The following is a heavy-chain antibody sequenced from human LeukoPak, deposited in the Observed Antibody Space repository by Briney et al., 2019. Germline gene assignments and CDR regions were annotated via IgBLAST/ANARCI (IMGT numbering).Heavy chain of an antibody. CDR2: ISGSGGST. CDR3: AKDRGRIVLMVYAIRDYGMDV. J-gene: IGHJ6*02. Sequence: PGGSLRLSCAASGFTFSSYAMSWVRQAPGKGLEWVSAISGSGGSTYYADSVKGRFTISRDNSKNTLYLQMNSLRAEDTAVYYCAKDRGRIVLMVYAIRDYGMDVWGQGTTVTVPS. V-gene: IGHV3-23*01. CDR1: GFTFSSYA. D-gene: IGHD2-8*01.